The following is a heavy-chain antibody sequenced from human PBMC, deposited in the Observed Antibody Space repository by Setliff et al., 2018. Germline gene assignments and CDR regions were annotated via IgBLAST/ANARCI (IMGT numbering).Heavy chain of an antibody. CDR1: GGSVSNSGFF. CDR3: ARGGSFRYFDY. D-gene: IGHD6-13*01. Sequence: SETLSLTCTVSGGSVSNSGFFWGWLRQAPGKGLEWIGNIYDSGSSNYNASLKSRLIITRDTSKNQISLRLISVTAADTAVYYCARGGSFRYFDYWGQGTPVTVSS. V-gene: IGHV4-39*07. CDR2: IYDSGSS. J-gene: IGHJ4*02.